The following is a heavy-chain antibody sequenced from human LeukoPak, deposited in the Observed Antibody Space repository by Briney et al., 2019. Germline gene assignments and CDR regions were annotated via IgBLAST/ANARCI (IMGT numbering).Heavy chain of an antibody. V-gene: IGHV1-69*04. CDR2: IIPLLGTA. Sequence: SVKVSCKPYGYTFNTYGINWVRQAPGQGLEWMGRIIPLLGTANYAQKFQGSVTFTADKSTSTAYMELSSLMSEDTAVYYCWKFGGYEERGDDYWGQGTLVTVSS. CDR1: GYTFNTYG. J-gene: IGHJ4*02. CDR3: WKFGGYEERGDDY. D-gene: IGHD5-12*01.